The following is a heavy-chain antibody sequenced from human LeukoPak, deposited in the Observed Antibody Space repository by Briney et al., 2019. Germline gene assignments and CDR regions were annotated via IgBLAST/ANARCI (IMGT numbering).Heavy chain of an antibody. V-gene: IGHV3-48*02. Sequence: SGGSLRLSCAASGFTFSSYSMNWVRQAPGKGLEWVSYISSSSSTIYYADSVKGRFTISRDNAKNSLYLQMNSLRDEDTAVYYCARDLTIFGGTQYNWFDPWGQGTLVTVSS. CDR2: ISSSSSTI. CDR1: GFTFSSYS. J-gene: IGHJ5*02. CDR3: ARDLTIFGGTQYNWFDP. D-gene: IGHD3-3*01.